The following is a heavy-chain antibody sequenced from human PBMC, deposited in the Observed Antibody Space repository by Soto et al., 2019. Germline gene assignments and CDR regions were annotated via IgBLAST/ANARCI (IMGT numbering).Heavy chain of an antibody. V-gene: IGHV3-30*04. CDR3: AREYYGVLTGYYNDY. J-gene: IGHJ4*02. CDR2: ISYDGTNK. Sequence: GGSLRLSCAASGFTFSSYAMHWVRQAPGKGLEWVAVISYDGTNKYYADSANGRFTISRDNAENTLYLQMSSLRAEDTAVYYCAREYYGVLTGYYNDYWGQGTLVTVSS. D-gene: IGHD3-9*01. CDR1: GFTFSSYA.